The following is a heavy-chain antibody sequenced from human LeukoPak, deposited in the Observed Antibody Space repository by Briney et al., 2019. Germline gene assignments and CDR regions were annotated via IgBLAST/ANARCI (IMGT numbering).Heavy chain of an antibody. Sequence: ASVKVSCKASRYTFTSYGISWVRQAPGQGLEWMGWISAYNGNTNYAQKLHGRVTMTTDTSTSTAYMELRSLRSDDTAVYYCARGGAPTLWSGYLPTLQPLLSNYYYYYYMDVWGKGTTVTVSS. J-gene: IGHJ6*03. CDR1: RYTFTSYG. CDR2: ISAYNGNT. D-gene: IGHD3-3*01. CDR3: ARGGAPTLWSGYLPTLQPLLSNYYYYYYMDV. V-gene: IGHV1-18*01.